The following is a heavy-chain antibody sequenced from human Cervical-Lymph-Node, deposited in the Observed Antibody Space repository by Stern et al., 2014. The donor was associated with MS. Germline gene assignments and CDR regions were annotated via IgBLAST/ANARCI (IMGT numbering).Heavy chain of an antibody. CDR2: IETNTGTP. J-gene: IGHJ1*01. CDR3: ATVDDRSV. Sequence: QVQLVQSGSELKKPGASVRISCKASGYTFTSYAMNWVRQAPGQGLEWMGRIETNTGTPNYAQDFTGRFVFSLDASTDTQHLQINGLRPGDAAMYFCATVDDRSVWGQGTLISVSS. V-gene: IGHV7-4-1*02. D-gene: IGHD2-2*03. CDR1: GYTFTSYA.